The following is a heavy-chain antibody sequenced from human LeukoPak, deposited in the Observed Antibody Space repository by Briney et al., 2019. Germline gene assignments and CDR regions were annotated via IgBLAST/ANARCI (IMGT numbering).Heavy chain of an antibody. Sequence: SETLSLTCAVYGGSFTDYYWTWIRQHPGKGLEWIGYIYYSGSTYYNPSLKSRVTISVDTSKNQFSLKLSSVTAADTAVYYCARSLRVTTYYFDYWGQGTLVTVSS. CDR1: GGSFTDYY. D-gene: IGHD4-17*01. CDR3: ARSLRVTTYYFDY. CDR2: IYYSGST. J-gene: IGHJ4*02. V-gene: IGHV4-31*11.